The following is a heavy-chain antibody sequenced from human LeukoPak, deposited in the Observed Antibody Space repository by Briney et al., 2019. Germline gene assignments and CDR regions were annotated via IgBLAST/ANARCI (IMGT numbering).Heavy chain of an antibody. D-gene: IGHD2-15*01. CDR1: GGSFSGYY. J-gene: IGHJ3*02. V-gene: IGHV4-34*01. Sequence: SETLSLTCAVYGGSFSGYYWSWIRQPPGKGLEWIGEINHSGSTNYNPSLKSRVTISVDTSKNQFSLKLSSVTAADTAVYYCARTDIVVVVAATTHAFDIWGQGTMVTVSS. CDR2: INHSGST. CDR3: ARTDIVVVVAATTHAFDI.